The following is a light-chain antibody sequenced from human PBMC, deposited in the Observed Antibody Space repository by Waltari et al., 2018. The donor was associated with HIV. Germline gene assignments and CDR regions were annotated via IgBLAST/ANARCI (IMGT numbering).Light chain of an antibody. CDR2: GAS. V-gene: IGKV3-20*01. J-gene: IGKJ2*01. Sequence: EIVLTQSPGTLSLSPGERATLSCRASQTVISDYLAWYQQKPGQAPRLLMYGASTRASGIPDRFSGSGSGIDFTLTISRLEPEDFAVYYCQQYGNSPRTFGQGTNLEIK. CDR3: QQYGNSPRT. CDR1: QTVISDY.